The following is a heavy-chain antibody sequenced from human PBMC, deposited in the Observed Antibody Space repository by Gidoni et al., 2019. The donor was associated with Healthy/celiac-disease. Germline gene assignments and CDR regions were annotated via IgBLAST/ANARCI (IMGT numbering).Heavy chain of an antibody. J-gene: IGHJ4*02. CDR2: INPSGGST. CDR3: ARDNKLSGSYSPLFDY. Sequence: QVQLVQSGAEVKKPGASVKVSCKASGYTFTSYYMHWVRQAPGQGLEWMGIINPSGGSTSYAQKFQGRVTMTRDTSTSTVYMELSSLRSEDTAVYYCARDNKLSGSYSPLFDYWGQGTLVTVSS. CDR1: GYTFTSYY. V-gene: IGHV1-46*01. D-gene: IGHD1-26*01.